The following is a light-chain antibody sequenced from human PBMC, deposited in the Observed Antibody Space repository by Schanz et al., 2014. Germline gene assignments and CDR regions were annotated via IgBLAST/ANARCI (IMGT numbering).Light chain of an antibody. CDR3: SSYTISSTWV. J-gene: IGLJ3*02. V-gene: IGLV2-14*01. CDR2: DVN. Sequence: QSALTQPASVSGSPGQSITISCTGTSSDVGAYKYVAWYQQHPGRAPKLMIYDVNNRPSGVSSRFSGSKSGNTASLTISGLQAEDEADYYCSSYTISSTWVFGGGTKVTVL. CDR1: SSDVGAYKY.